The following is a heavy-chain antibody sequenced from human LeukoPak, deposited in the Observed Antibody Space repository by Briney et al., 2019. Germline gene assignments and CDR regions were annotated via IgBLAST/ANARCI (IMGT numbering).Heavy chain of an antibody. V-gene: IGHV3-7*01. Sequence: GGSLRLSCAASGFTFSTYWMSWVRQAPGKGLEWVANIQQDGIKKYYVDSVEGRFTISRENAKNSLFLQMSSLRADDTAVYYCARAVLRFLEWFPGWFDPWGQGTLVTVSS. D-gene: IGHD3-3*01. CDR3: ARAVLRFLEWFPGWFDP. CDR1: GFTFSTYW. J-gene: IGHJ5*02. CDR2: IQQDGIKK.